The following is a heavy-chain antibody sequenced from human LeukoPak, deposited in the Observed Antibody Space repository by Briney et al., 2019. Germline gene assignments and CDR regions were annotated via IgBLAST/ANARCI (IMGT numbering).Heavy chain of an antibody. V-gene: IGHV3-66*01. J-gene: IGHJ5*02. CDR1: GFTVSSNY. CDR2: IYSGGST. Sequence: AGGSLRLSCAASGFTVSSNYMSWVRQAPGKGLEWVSVIYSGGSTYYADSVKGRFTISRDNSKNTLYLQMNSLRAEDTAVYYCAREETGGIWNWFDPWGQGTLVTVSS. CDR3: AREETGGIWNWFDP. D-gene: IGHD3-16*01.